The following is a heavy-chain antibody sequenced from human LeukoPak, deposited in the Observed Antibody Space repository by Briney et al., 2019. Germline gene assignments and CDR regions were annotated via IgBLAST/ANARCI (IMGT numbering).Heavy chain of an antibody. Sequence: ASVKVSCKASGYTFISFGICWVRQTPGQGLEWMGCINSYNGKARYAQKIQGRVTMTTDTSTSTAYMELRSLRSDDTAIYYCARMKFDYDFPHWFDLWGQGTLVTVSS. CDR2: INSYNGKA. CDR1: GYTFISFG. D-gene: IGHD3-3*01. V-gene: IGHV1-18*01. J-gene: IGHJ5*02. CDR3: ARMKFDYDFPHWFDL.